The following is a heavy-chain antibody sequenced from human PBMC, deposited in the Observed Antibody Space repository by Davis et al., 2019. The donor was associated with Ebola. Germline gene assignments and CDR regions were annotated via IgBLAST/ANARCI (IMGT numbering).Heavy chain of an antibody. J-gene: IGHJ4*02. Sequence: PGGSLRLSCAASGFTFSSYWMSWVRQAPGKVLDWVANIKQDGSEKYYVDSVKGRFTISRDNAKNSLYLQMNSLRAEDTAVYYCARETGDYGFDYWGQGTLVTVSS. CDR3: ARETGDYGFDY. V-gene: IGHV3-7*03. CDR1: GFTFSSYW. D-gene: IGHD4-17*01. CDR2: IKQDGSEK.